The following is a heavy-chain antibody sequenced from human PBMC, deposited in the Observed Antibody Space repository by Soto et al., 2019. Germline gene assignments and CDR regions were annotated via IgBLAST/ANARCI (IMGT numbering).Heavy chain of an antibody. CDR2: IYYSGST. J-gene: IGHJ5*02. D-gene: IGHD2-21*02. CDR3: ARHPSDFWFDP. CDR1: GGSISSYY. Sequence: SETLSLTCTVSGGSISSYYWSWIRQPPGKGLEWIGSIYYSGSTYYNPSLKSRVTVSVDTSKNQFSLKLSPVTAADTAVYYCARHPSDFWFDPWGQGTLVTVSS. V-gene: IGHV4-59*05.